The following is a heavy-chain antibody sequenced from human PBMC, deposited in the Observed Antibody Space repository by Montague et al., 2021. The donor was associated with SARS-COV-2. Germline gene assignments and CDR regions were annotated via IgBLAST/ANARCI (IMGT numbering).Heavy chain of an antibody. J-gene: IGHJ6*02. CDR3: ARGRAVTTFYYYYYGIDV. CDR1: GGSFSGYY. V-gene: IGHV4-34*01. Sequence: SETLSLTCAVYGGSFSGYYWSWIRQPPGKGLQWIGEINHSGSTNYNPSLKSRVTISVDTSKNHFSLKLSSVTAADTALYYCARGRAVTTFYYYYYGIDVWGQGTTVTVSS. CDR2: INHSGST. D-gene: IGHD4-17*01.